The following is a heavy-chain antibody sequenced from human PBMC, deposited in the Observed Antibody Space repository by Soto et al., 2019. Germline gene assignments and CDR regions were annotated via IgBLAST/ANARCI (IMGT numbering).Heavy chain of an antibody. V-gene: IGHV4-31*03. CDR2: IYYSGST. Sequence: QVQLQESGPGLVKPSQTLSLTCTVSGASISSGDYYWSWIRQRPGKGLEWIGYIYYSGSTYYNPSVKSRITISVDTSKNQFSLKLSSVTAADTAVYYCATARDGYNMYYFEYWGQGTLVTVSS. J-gene: IGHJ4*02. CDR3: ATARDGYNMYYFEY. CDR1: GASISSGDYY. D-gene: IGHD5-12*01.